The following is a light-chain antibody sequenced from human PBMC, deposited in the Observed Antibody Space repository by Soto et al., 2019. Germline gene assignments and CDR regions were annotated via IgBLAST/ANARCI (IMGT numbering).Light chain of an antibody. CDR2: EVS. Sequence: QSVLTQPASVSGSPGQSITISCTVGSYNFVSWYQQHPGKALKVLIYEVSKRPSGVSDRFSGSKSGNTASLTISGLQAEDEADYYCCSDAGRSTYVFGTGTKVTVL. J-gene: IGLJ1*01. V-gene: IGLV2-23*02. CDR1: GSYNF. CDR3: CSDAGRSTYV.